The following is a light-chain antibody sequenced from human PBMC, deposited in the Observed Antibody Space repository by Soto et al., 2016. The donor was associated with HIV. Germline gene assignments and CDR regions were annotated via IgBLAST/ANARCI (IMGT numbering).Light chain of an antibody. J-gene: IGLJ2*01. CDR1: SLRSYD. CDR3: DSRDSTNKYVI. CDR2: GRD. V-gene: IGLV3-19*01. Sequence: SSELTQDPAVSVALGQTVRITCQGDSLRSYDASWFQQKPGQAPLLVIYGRDSRPSEIPDRFSGSSSGNTASLTITGAQAEDEADYYCDSRDSTNKYVIFGGGTKLTVL.